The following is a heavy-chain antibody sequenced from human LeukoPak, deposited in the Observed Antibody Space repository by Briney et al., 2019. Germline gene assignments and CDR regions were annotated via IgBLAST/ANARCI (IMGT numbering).Heavy chain of an antibody. J-gene: IGHJ5*02. Sequence: LETLSLTCTVSGGPVTGYYWSWIRQPPGKGLEWIGYIYYSGGTNYNPSLKSRVTISVDTSKNQFSLKLSSVTAADTAVYYCARLPLLWFGELGFDPWGQGTLLTVSS. CDR2: IYYSGGT. D-gene: IGHD3-10*01. CDR1: GGPVTGYY. V-gene: IGHV4-59*08. CDR3: ARLPLLWFGELGFDP.